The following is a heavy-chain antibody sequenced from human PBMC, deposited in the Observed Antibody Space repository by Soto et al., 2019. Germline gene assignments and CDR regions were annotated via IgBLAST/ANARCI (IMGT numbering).Heavy chain of an antibody. Sequence: EVQLLESGGGLVQPGGSLRLSCAASGFTFSSYGMSWVRQAPGKGLEWVSSITGSAGSTYYADSVKGRFTISRDNSKCTLYLQMNSLRAEVTAVYYCAEDRNRWLGVELGYWGQGTLVTVSS. V-gene: IGHV3-23*01. CDR2: ITGSAGST. CDR1: GFTFSSYG. CDR3: AEDRNRWLGVELGY. D-gene: IGHD5-12*01. J-gene: IGHJ4*02.